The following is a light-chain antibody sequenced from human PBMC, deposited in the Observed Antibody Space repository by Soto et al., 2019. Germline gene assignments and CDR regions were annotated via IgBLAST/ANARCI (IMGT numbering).Light chain of an antibody. CDR1: QDINNY. J-gene: IGKJ5*01. CDR3: QQYHNFPPFT. Sequence: DIQMTQSPSSLSASVGDRVTITCQASQDINNYLNWYQQKPGKAPKLLIYDASNLGTGVPSRFSGSGSGTHFTFTISSLQPEDIATYYCQQYHNFPPFTFDQGTRLEIK. V-gene: IGKV1-33*01. CDR2: DAS.